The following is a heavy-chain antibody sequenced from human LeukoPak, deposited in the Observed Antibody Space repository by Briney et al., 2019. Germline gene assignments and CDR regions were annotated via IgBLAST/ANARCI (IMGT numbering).Heavy chain of an antibody. V-gene: IGHV4-59*11. CDR3: AREGRWGMKYYFDF. J-gene: IGHJ4*02. CDR1: GGSLSSHY. Sequence: SETLSLTCNVSGGSLSSHYSSWVRQSPEKGREWIGQIYHTGSTHYNTSLRSRFAISVATSKNNLFLNVKSVTAADAAVYYWAREGRWGMKYYFDFWGQGTLVIVSS. CDR2: IYHTGST. D-gene: IGHD4-23*01.